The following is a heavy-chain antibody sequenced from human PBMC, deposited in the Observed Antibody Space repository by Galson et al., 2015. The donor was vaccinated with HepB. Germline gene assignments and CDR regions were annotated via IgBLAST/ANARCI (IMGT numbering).Heavy chain of an antibody. V-gene: IGHV3-30*18. Sequence: SLRLSCAASGFTFSNHGMHWVRQAPDKGLEWVAFISYDGGTKYYADSVNGRFTISRESSKNTMYLQMSSLRPEDTAVYYCAKDRAMYSGTYYFDHWGQGTLVTVSS. CDR2: ISYDGGTK. J-gene: IGHJ4*02. CDR1: GFTFSNHG. CDR3: AKDRAMYSGTYYFDH. D-gene: IGHD1-26*01.